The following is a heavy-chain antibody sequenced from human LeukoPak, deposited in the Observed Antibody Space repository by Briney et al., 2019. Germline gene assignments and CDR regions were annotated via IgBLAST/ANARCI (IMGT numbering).Heavy chain of an antibody. CDR1: GFTVSSNY. Sequence: GGSLRLSCAASGFTVSSNYMSWVRQAPGKGLEWVSVIYSGGSTYYADSVKGRFTIPRDNSKNTLYLQMNSLRAEDTAVYYCARVWEYCSSTSCYMGAFGIWGQGTMVTVSS. D-gene: IGHD2-2*02. CDR2: IYSGGST. CDR3: ARVWEYCSSTSCYMGAFGI. V-gene: IGHV3-66*01. J-gene: IGHJ3*02.